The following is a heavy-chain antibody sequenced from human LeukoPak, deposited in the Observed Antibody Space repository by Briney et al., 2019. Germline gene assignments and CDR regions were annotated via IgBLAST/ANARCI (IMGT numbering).Heavy chain of an antibody. J-gene: IGHJ4*02. D-gene: IGHD3-10*01. V-gene: IGHV3-53*01. CDR3: AKETASDFGGAVDY. CDR1: GFTVSSNY. Sequence: GGSLRLSCAASGFTVSSNYMSWVRQAPGKGLEWVSVIYSCGSTYYADSVKGRFTISRDNSKNTLYLQMNSLRAEDTAVYYCAKETASDFGGAVDYWGQGTLVTVSS. CDR2: IYSCGST.